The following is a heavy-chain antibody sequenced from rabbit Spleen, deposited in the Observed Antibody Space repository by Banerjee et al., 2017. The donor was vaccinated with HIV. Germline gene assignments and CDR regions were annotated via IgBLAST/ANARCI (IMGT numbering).Heavy chain of an antibody. CDR2: INTDTGKA. Sequence: QEQLEESGGGLVKPEGSLTLTCKASGFSFSDRDVMCWVRQAPGKGLQWIACINTDTGKAVYATWAKGRFTISRTSSTTVTLQMTSLTAADTATYFCARETSSGWGVVLFYFNLWGPGTLVTVS. D-gene: IGHD4-1*01. CDR1: GFSFSDRDV. J-gene: IGHJ4*01. CDR3: ARETSSGWGVVLFYFNL. V-gene: IGHV1S45*01.